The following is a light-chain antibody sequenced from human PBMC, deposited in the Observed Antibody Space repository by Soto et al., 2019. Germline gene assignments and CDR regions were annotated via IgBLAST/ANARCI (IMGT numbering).Light chain of an antibody. CDR2: DVS. CDR3: SSYTSSRSYV. CDR1: SSDIGGYNY. Sequence: QSVLTQPASVSGSPGQSSTISCTGTSSDIGGYNYVSWYQQHPGKAPKLMIYDVSNRPSGVSNRFSGSKSGNTASLTISGLQAEDEADYYCSSYTSSRSYVFGTGTKLTVL. J-gene: IGLJ1*01. V-gene: IGLV2-14*01.